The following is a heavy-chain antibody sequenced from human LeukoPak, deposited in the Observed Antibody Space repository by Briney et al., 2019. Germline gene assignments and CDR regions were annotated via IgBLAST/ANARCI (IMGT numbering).Heavy chain of an antibody. CDR1: GGSFSGYY. CDR3: ARAAPLGYCSSTSCYGVDY. J-gene: IGHJ4*02. V-gene: IGHV4-34*01. D-gene: IGHD2-2*01. Sequence: SETLSLTCAVYGGSFSGYYWSWIRQPPGKGLEWIGEINRSGSTNYNPSLKSRVTISVDTSKNQFSLKLSSVTAADTAVYYCARAAPLGYCSSTSCYGVDYWGQGTLVTVSS. CDR2: INRSGST.